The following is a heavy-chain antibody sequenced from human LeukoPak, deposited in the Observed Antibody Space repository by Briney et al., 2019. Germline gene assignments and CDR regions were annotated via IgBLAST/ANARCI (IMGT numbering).Heavy chain of an antibody. D-gene: IGHD3-3*01. CDR3: ARGGNIFWSGYYDYFDS. J-gene: IGHJ4*02. CDR2: VYSSGIT. CDR1: GGSISSYY. Sequence: SETLSLTCTVSGGSISSYYWNWIRQPAGKGLEWIGRVYSSGITIYNPSLKSRVTMSIDASKNLLSLKVTSVRAADTAVYYCARGGNIFWSGYYDYFDSWGQGTLVIVSS. V-gene: IGHV4-4*07.